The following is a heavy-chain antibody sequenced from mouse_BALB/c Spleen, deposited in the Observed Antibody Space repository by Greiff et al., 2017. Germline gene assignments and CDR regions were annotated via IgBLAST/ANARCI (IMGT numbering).Heavy chain of an antibody. Sequence: EVQGVESGGGLVKPGGSLKLSCAASGFTFSDYYMYWVRQTPEKRLEWVATISDGGSYTYYPDSVKGRFTISRDNAKNNLYLQMSSLKSEDTAMYYCAREIYDGYYLFAYWGQGTLVTVSA. CDR2: ISDGGSYT. CDR1: GFTFSDYY. J-gene: IGHJ3*01. CDR3: AREIYDGYYLFAY. V-gene: IGHV5-4*02. D-gene: IGHD2-3*01.